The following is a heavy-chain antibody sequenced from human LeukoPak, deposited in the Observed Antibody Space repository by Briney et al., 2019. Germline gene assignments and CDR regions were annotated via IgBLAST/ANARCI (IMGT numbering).Heavy chain of an antibody. D-gene: IGHD5-24*01. CDR2: IYHSGST. CDR3: AKDLGDGYNSYHYYGMDV. J-gene: IGHJ6*02. CDR1: GGSISSSNW. V-gene: IGHV4-4*02. Sequence: ASETLSLTCAVSGGSISSSNWWSWVRQPPGKGLEWIGEIYHSGSTNYNPSLKSRVTISVDKSKNQFSLKLSSVTAADTAVYYCAKDLGDGYNSYHYYGMDVWGQGTTVTVSS.